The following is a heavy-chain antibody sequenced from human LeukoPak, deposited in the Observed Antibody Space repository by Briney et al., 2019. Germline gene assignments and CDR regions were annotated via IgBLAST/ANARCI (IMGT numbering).Heavy chain of an antibody. D-gene: IGHD3-10*01. CDR2: INHSGST. J-gene: IGHJ4*02. CDR3: AREDSGGSGSWDY. CDR1: GGSFSGYY. Sequence: SETLSLTCAVYGGSFSGYYWSWIRQPPGKGLEWIGEINHSGSTNYNPSLKSRVTISVDTSKNQFSLKLSSVTAADTAVYYCAREDSGGSGSWDYWGQGTLVTVSS. V-gene: IGHV4-34*01.